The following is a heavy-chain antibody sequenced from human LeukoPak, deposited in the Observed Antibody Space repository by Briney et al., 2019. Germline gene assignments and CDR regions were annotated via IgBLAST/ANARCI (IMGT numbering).Heavy chain of an antibody. D-gene: IGHD6-19*01. Sequence: PSETLSLTCSVSGASITTTNFWWTWIRQSPGRGLVWIGYIHDRGSDKYNPALESRATLSVDTSKNQFSLKLNSVTAADTAVYSCARGGWSLDLWGQGTLVTVSS. CDR1: GASITTTNFW. J-gene: IGHJ4*02. V-gene: IGHV4-61*01. CDR3: ARGGWSLDL. CDR2: IHDRGSD.